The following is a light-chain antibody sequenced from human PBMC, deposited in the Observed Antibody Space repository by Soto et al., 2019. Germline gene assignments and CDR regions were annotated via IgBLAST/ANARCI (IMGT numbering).Light chain of an antibody. J-gene: IGKJ1*01. CDR3: QQYNNRRT. CDR1: QSVGNT. V-gene: IGKV3-15*01. CDR2: GAS. Sequence: EIVMTQTPATLSVSPGARPTLSFRASQSVGNTLSRYQQKPGQAPRLLIYGASTRATGIPARFSGSGSGTEFTLTISSLQSEDFAVYYCQQYNNRRTFGQGTKVDIK.